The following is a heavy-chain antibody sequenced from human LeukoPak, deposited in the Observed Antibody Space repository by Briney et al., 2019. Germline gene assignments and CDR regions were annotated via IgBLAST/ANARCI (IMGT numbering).Heavy chain of an antibody. CDR3: ARGTVALNWFDP. D-gene: IGHD2-15*01. CDR1: GDTFNRYA. V-gene: IGHV1-69*04. CDR2: IIPILDIT. J-gene: IGHJ5*02. Sequence: GASVKVSCKASGDTFNRYAISWVRQAPGQGLEWVGKIIPILDITDFAQKFQGRVTITADKSTNTAYMELSSLRSDDTAVYYCARGTVALNWFDPWGQGTLVTVSS.